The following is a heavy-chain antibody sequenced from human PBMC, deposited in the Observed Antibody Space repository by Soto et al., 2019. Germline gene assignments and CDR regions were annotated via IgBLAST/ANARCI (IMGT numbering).Heavy chain of an antibody. CDR2: INGDGSST. Sequence: GGSLRLSCAASGFALGGYWMHWVRQAPGKGLVWVSRINGDGSSTSYADSVEGRFTVSRDNARNTLYLHMKGLRVEDTAVYHCARGHFNVAPWGPGTLVTVS. J-gene: IGHJ5*02. D-gene: IGHD2-21*01. V-gene: IGHV3-74*01. CDR3: ARGHFNVAP. CDR1: GFALGGYW.